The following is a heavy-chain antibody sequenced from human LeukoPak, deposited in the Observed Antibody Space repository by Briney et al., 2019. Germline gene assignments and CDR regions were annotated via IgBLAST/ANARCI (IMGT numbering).Heavy chain of an antibody. CDR2: IDPSDSYT. CDR3: ARHTRWDLPHGMDV. CDR1: GYSFTSYW. Sequence: GESLRISCKGSGYSFTSYWISWVRQMPGKGLEWMGRIDPSDSYTNYSPSFQGHVAFSADKSISTAYLQWSSLKASDTAMYYCARHTRWDLPHGMDVWGKGTTVTVSS. D-gene: IGHD1-26*01. J-gene: IGHJ6*04. V-gene: IGHV5-10-1*01.